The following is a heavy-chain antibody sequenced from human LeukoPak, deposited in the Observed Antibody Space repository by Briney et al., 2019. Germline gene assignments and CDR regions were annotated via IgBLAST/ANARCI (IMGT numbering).Heavy chain of an antibody. Sequence: ASVKVSCKASGYTFTSYYMHWVRQAPGQGLEWMGRINPNSGGTNYAQKFQGRVTMTRDTSISTAYMELSRLRSDDTAVYYCARVSGIQLWLLEYWGQGTLVTVSS. CDR3: ARVSGIQLWLLEY. J-gene: IGHJ4*02. CDR1: GYTFTSYY. CDR2: INPNSGGT. D-gene: IGHD5-18*01. V-gene: IGHV1-2*06.